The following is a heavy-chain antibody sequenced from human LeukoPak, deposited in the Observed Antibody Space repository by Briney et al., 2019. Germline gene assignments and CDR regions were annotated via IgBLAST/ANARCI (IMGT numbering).Heavy chain of an antibody. J-gene: IGHJ4*02. CDR2: ISGSGGST. CDR1: GFTFSIYA. Sequence: PGGSLRLSCAASGFTFSIYAMSWVRQAPGKGLEWVSAISGSGGSTYYADSVKGRFTISRDNAKNSLYLQMNSLRAEDTAVYYCTKEVRFQIDYWGQGTLVTVSA. CDR3: TKEVRFQIDY. D-gene: IGHD3-3*01. V-gene: IGHV3-23*01.